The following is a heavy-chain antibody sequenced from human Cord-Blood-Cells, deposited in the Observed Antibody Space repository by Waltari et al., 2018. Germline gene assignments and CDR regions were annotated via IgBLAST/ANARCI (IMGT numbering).Heavy chain of an antibody. Sequence: QVQLVQSGAEVKKPGASVKVSCKVSGYTLTELSMHWVRQAPGKGLEWMGAFDPEDGETSYAQKCQGRVTMTEDTSTDTAYMELSSLGSEDTAVYYCATSYYYGSGSYYNYWGQGTLVTVSS. CDR1: GYTLTELS. V-gene: IGHV1-24*01. CDR2: FDPEDGET. J-gene: IGHJ4*02. D-gene: IGHD3-10*01. CDR3: ATSYYYGSGSYYNY.